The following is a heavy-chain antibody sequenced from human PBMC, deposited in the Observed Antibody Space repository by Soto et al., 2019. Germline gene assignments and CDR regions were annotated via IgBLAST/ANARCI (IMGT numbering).Heavy chain of an antibody. V-gene: IGHV1-69*01. CDR2: IVPMFDTP. D-gene: IGHD3-16*01. Sequence: QVQLVQSGAEVRKPGSSVKVSCKASGGTFSSKAFSWVRQAPGQGLEWVGGIVPMFDTPVYAQKFQDRVTIIADESTSIVYMKLSSLTSDDTAVYFCAREWGNPPVAGSDAFEIWGQGTMVSVSS. CDR3: AREWGNPPVAGSDAFEI. CDR1: GGTFSSKA. J-gene: IGHJ3*02.